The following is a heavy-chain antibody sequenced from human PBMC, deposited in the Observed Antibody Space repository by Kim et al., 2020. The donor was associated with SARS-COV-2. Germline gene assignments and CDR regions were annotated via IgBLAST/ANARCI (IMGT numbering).Heavy chain of an antibody. V-gene: IGHV4-4*07. CDR3: ARDSALATTGGMDV. CDR2: IYSSGST. CDR1: GGSISSYY. D-gene: IGHD5-12*01. Sequence: SETLSLICTVSGGSISSYYWSWIRQPAGKGLEWIGRIYSSGSTNYNPSLKTRVTMSVDTSRKEFSLNLSSVTAADTALYYCARDSALATTGGMDVWGQGTTVTVPS. J-gene: IGHJ6*02.